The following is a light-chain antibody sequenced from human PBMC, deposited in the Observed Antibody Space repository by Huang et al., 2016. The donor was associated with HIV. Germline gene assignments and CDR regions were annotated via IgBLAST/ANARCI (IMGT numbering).Light chain of an antibody. V-gene: IGKV3-11*01. J-gene: IGKJ2*01. CDR3: QQRSSWPPT. CDR1: QSVSSH. CDR2: DAS. Sequence: EIVLTQSPATLSLSPGERATLSCRASQSVSSHLAWYQQRPGQAPRLLIYDASTSATGVPGRLSGSGSGTDFTLTIGSLEPDDFAVYYCQQRSSWPPTFGQGTKLEIK.